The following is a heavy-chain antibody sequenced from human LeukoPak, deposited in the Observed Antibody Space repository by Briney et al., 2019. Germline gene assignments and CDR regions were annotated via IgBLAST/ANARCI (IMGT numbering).Heavy chain of an antibody. J-gene: IGHJ4*02. CDR2: IHPGDSDT. Sequence: GESLKISCKGSGYSFTSYWIGWVRQMPGKGLEWMGIIHPGDSDTRYSPSFQGQVTISADKSISTAYLQWSSLKASDTAMYYCASSGKTYYYDSSGPMPFDYWGQGTLVTVSS. D-gene: IGHD3-22*01. CDR3: ASSGKTYYYDSSGPMPFDY. CDR1: GYSFTSYW. V-gene: IGHV5-51*01.